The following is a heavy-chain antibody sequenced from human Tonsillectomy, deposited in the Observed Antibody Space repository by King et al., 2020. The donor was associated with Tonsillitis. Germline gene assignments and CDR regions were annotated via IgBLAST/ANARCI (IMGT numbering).Heavy chain of an antibody. V-gene: IGHV1-69*01. Sequence: VQLVESGAEVKKSGSSVKVSCKASGGTFSSYAINWVRQAPGQGLEWMGGIIPILGTATYVQNFQGRVTITADESTRTVDMEMSSLRYEDTAVYYCARGPGYCSGGSCYLIDFWGQGTLVTVSS. J-gene: IGHJ4*02. CDR2: IIPILGTA. CDR3: ARGPGYCSGGSCYLIDF. CDR1: GGTFSSYA. D-gene: IGHD2-15*01.